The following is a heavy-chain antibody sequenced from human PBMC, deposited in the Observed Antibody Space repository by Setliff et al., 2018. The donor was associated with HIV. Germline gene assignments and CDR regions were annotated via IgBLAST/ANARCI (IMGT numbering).Heavy chain of an antibody. D-gene: IGHD4-4*01. CDR2: MNPKTGNT. CDR3: ARAGTLTMSNYFDY. Sequence: GASVKVSCKASGYAFTTYDINWVRQATGQGLEWMGWMNPKTGNTVYEQKFQGRVTLTRDTSIDTAYMELSSLRSEDTAVYYCARAGTLTMSNYFDYWGQGTLVTVSS. J-gene: IGHJ4*02. V-gene: IGHV1-8*01. CDR1: GYAFTTYD.